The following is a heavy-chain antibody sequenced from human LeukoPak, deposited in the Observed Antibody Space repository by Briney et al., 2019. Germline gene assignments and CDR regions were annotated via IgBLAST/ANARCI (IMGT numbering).Heavy chain of an antibody. V-gene: IGHV3-74*01. Sequence: QPGGSLRLSCAASGFTFSNYWMHWVRQAPGKGLVWVSRINSDGSSTSYADSVKGRFTISRDNAKNTLYLQMNSLRAEDTAVYYCARGRGVGAITERFDYWGQGILVTVSS. D-gene: IGHD1-26*01. J-gene: IGHJ4*02. CDR3: ARGRGVGAITERFDY. CDR2: INSDGSST. CDR1: GFTFSNYW.